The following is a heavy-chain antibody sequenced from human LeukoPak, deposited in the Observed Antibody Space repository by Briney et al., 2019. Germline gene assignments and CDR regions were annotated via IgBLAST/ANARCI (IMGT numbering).Heavy chain of an antibody. CDR1: GGSISSGGYY. CDR2: IYYSGST. Sequence: SQTLSLTCTVSGGSISSGGYYWSWIRQHPGKGLEWIVYIYYSGSTYYNPSLKSRVTISVDTSKNQFSLKLSSVTAADTAVYYCARDRGYCSGGSCYDPTAHFDYWGQGTLVTVSS. D-gene: IGHD2-15*01. J-gene: IGHJ4*02. CDR3: ARDRGYCSGGSCYDPTAHFDY. V-gene: IGHV4-31*03.